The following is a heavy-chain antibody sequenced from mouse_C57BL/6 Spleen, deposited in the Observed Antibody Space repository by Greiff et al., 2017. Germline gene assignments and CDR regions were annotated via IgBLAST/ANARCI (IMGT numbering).Heavy chain of an antibody. CDR2: IYPGSGNT. V-gene: IGHV1-76*01. Sequence: VQLVESGAELVRPGASVKLSCKASGYTFTDYYINWVKQRPGQGLEWIARIYPGSGNTYYNEKFKGKATLTAEKSSSTAYMQLSSLTSEDSAVYFCAGNWDDFDYWGQGTTLTVSS. D-gene: IGHD4-1*01. CDR1: GYTFTDYY. CDR3: AGNWDDFDY. J-gene: IGHJ2*01.